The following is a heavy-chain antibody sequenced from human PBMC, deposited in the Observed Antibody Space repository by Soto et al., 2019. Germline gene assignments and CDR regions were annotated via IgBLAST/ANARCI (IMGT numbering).Heavy chain of an antibody. V-gene: IGHV4-39*01. Sequence: SETLSLTCTVSGGSISSSSYYWGWIRQPPGKGLEWIGSIYYSGSTYYNPSLKSRVTISVDTSKNQFSLKLSSVTAADTAVYYCAKHSAAAGTLFSLYGMDVWGQGTTVTVSS. CDR2: IYYSGST. J-gene: IGHJ6*02. D-gene: IGHD6-13*01. CDR1: GGSISSSSYY. CDR3: AKHSAAAGTLFSLYGMDV.